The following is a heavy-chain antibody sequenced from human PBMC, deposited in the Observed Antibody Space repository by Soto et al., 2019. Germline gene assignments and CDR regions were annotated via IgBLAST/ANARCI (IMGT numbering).Heavy chain of an antibody. V-gene: IGHV3-23*01. CDR3: AKIEGRVVYNWFDH. CDR2: ISGSGGST. Sequence: EVQLLESGGGLVQPGGSLRLSCAASGFTFSSYAMSWVRQAPGKGLEWVSAISGSGGSTYYADSVKGRFTITRDNSKDTLYLQVNRLRAEDTAVYYGAKIEGRVVYNWFDHWGQGTLVTV. J-gene: IGHJ5*02. CDR1: GFTFSSYA. D-gene: IGHD2-8*02.